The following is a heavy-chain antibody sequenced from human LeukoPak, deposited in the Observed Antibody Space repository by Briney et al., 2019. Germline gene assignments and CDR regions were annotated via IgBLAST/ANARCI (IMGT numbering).Heavy chain of an antibody. CDR3: ARARDGHINNWFDP. Sequence: SETLSLTCTVSSGSISSYYWSWIRQPPGKGLEWIGYIYYSGSTNYNPSLKSRVTISVDMSKNQFSLKLSSVTAADTAVYYCARARDGHINNWFDPWGQGTLVTVSS. CDR1: SGSISSYY. CDR2: IYYSGST. V-gene: IGHV4-59*01. J-gene: IGHJ5*02. D-gene: IGHD5-24*01.